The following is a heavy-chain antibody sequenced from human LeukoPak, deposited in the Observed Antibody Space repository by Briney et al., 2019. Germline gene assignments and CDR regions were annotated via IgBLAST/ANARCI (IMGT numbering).Heavy chain of an antibody. Sequence: PSETLSLTCTVSGGSIGSTPYYWGWIRQPPGKGLEWIATIFYSGTTYYNPSLKSRVTISVDTSKNQFSLKLTSVTAADTAVYYCARHLLSITARWGPASSLAHWGQGTLVTVSS. D-gene: IGHD6-6*01. J-gene: IGHJ4*02. CDR1: GGSIGSTPYY. CDR3: ARHLLSITARWGPASSLAH. V-gene: IGHV4-39*01. CDR2: IFYSGTT.